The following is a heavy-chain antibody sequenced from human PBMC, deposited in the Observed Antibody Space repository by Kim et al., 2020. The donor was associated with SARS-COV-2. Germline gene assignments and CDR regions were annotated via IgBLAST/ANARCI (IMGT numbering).Heavy chain of an antibody. CDR1: GGTFSSYA. V-gene: IGHV1-69*13. CDR3: ARVPRYFDWLSRYNWFDP. D-gene: IGHD3-9*01. J-gene: IGHJ5*02. CDR2: IIPIFGTA. Sequence: SVKVSCKASGGTFSSYAISWVRQAPGQGLEWMGGIIPIFGTANYAQKFQGRVTITADESTSTAYMELSSLRSEDTAVYYCARVPRYFDWLSRYNWFDPWGQGTLVTVSS.